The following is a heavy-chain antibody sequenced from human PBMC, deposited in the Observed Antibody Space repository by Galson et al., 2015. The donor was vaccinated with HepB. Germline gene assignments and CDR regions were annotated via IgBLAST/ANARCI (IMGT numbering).Heavy chain of an antibody. CDR2: IIPILDTA. CDR3: VRGGALETDTFDL. CDR1: GGTFSSYA. V-gene: IGHV1-69*04. J-gene: IGHJ3*01. Sequence: SVKVSCKASGGTFSSYAINWVRQAAGQGHEWMGRIIPILDTADYAQNFQDRIRIIADKSTNTAYMELRSLKSEDTAVYYCVRGGALETDTFDLWGQGTKVTVS. D-gene: IGHD1-1*01.